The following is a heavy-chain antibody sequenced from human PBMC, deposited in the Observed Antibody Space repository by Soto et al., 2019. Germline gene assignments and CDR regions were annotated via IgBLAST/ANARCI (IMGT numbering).Heavy chain of an antibody. J-gene: IGHJ3*02. D-gene: IGHD3-3*02. CDR1: GYTFTSYD. Sequence: ASVKVSCKASGYTFTSYDINWVRQATGQGLEWMGWMNPNSGNTGYAQKFQGRVTMTRNTSISTAYMELSSLRSEDTAVYYCARTVLEFFAGQKDPRDAFNIGAQGKRVT. CDR3: ARTVLEFFAGQKDPRDAFNI. CDR2: MNPNSGNT. V-gene: IGHV1-8*01.